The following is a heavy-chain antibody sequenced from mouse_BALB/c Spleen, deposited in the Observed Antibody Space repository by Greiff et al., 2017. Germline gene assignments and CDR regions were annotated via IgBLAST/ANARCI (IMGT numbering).Heavy chain of an antibody. J-gene: IGHJ3*01. CDR3: ARSYYGYDVFWFAY. CDR1: GFSLTSYG. V-gene: IGHV2-9*02. Sequence: VKLQESGPGLVAPSQSLSITCTVSGFSLTSYGVHWVRQPPGKGLEWLGVIWAGGSTNYNSALMSRLSISKDNSKSQVFLKMNSLQTDDTAMYYCARSYYGYDVFWFAYWGQGTLVTVSA. D-gene: IGHD2-2*01. CDR2: IWAGGST.